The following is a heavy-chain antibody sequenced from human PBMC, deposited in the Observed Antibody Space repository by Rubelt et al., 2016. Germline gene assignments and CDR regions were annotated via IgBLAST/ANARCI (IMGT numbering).Heavy chain of an antibody. CDR2: ISGSGGST. Sequence: EVQLLESGGGLVQPGGSLRLSCAASGFTFSSSAMSWVRQAPGKGLEWVSAISGSGGSTYYADSVKGRFTISRDNSKNTLYLQMNSLRAEDTAVYYCAQGLWGYCSGGSCYFASWGQGTLVTVSS. CDR3: AQGLWGYCSGGSCYFAS. CDR1: GFTFSSSA. D-gene: IGHD2-15*01. V-gene: IGHV3-23*01. J-gene: IGHJ4*02.